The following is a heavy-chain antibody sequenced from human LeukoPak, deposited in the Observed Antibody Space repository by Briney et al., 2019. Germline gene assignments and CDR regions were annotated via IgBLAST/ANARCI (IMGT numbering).Heavy chain of an antibody. CDR1: GFTFDDYA. CDR3: AKALLTYSSSSDY. D-gene: IGHD6-6*01. Sequence: PGGSLRLSCAASGFTFDDYAMHWVRQAPGKGLEWVSAISGSGGSIYYADSVKGRFTISRDNSKNTLYLQMNSLRAEDTAVYYCAKALLTYSSSSDYWGQGTLVTVSS. V-gene: IGHV3-23*01. CDR2: ISGSGGSI. J-gene: IGHJ4*02.